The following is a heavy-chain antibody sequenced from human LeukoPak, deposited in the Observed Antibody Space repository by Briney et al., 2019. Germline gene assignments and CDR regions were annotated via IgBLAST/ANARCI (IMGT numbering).Heavy chain of an antibody. V-gene: IGHV3-21*01. Sequence: GGSLRLSCAASGFTFSSYSMTWVRQAPGKGLEWVSSISSSSSYIYYADSVKGRFTISRDNAKNSLYLQMNSLRAEDTAVYYCARATQWLVRGLDYWGQGTLVTVSS. J-gene: IGHJ4*02. CDR2: ISSSSSYI. CDR1: GFTFSSYS. CDR3: ARATQWLVRGLDY. D-gene: IGHD6-19*01.